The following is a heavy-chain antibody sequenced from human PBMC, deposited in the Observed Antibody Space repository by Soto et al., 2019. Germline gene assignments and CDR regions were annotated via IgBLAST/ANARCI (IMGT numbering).Heavy chain of an antibody. V-gene: IGHV4-34*01. CDR2: INHSGST. CDR1: GGSFSGYF. J-gene: IGHJ5*02. Sequence: SETLSLTCAVSGGSFSGYFWSWIRQPPGKGLEWIGEINHSGSTNYNPSLKSRVTISVDTSKNQFSLKLSSVTAADTAVYYCARHSTGYYYSWFDPWGQGTLVTVSS. D-gene: IGHD3-22*01. CDR3: ARHSTGYYYSWFDP.